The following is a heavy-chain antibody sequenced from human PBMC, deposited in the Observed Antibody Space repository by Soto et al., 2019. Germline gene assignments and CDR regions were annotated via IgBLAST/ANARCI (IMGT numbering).Heavy chain of an antibody. Sequence: QVQLVESGGGVVQPGRSLRLSCAASGFTFSSYGMHWVRQAPGKGLEWVAVIWYDGSNKYYADSVKGRFTISRDNSKNTLYLQMNSLRAEGTAVYYCARSGSQFYFDYWGQGTLVTVSS. J-gene: IGHJ4*02. V-gene: IGHV3-33*01. D-gene: IGHD1-26*01. CDR2: IWYDGSNK. CDR1: GFTFSSYG. CDR3: ARSGSQFYFDY.